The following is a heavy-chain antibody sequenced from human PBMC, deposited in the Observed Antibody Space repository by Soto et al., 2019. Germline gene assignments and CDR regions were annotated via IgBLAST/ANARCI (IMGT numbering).Heavy chain of an antibody. CDR1: GFTFSSYW. J-gene: IGHJ4*02. D-gene: IGHD2-21*01. V-gene: IGHV3-7*03. CDR2: IKQDGSEK. Sequence: GGSLRLSCAASGFTFSSYWMSWVRQAPGKGLEWVANIKQDGSEKYYVDSVKGRFTISRDNAKNSLYLQMNSLRAEDTAVYYCARYYPAMRAYCGGDCWGQGTIVAVSS. CDR3: ARYYPAMRAYCGGDC.